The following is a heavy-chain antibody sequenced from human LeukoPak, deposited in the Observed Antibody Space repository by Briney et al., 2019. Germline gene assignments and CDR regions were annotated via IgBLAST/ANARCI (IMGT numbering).Heavy chain of an antibody. V-gene: IGHV3-64D*06. CDR3: VRNYGDY. CDR2: ISNYGGST. J-gene: IGHJ4*02. Sequence: GGSLRLSCAASGFTFSSYAMTWVRQAPGKGLEYVSAISNYGGSTYYADSVKGRFTISRDNSQNTMYLQMSALRADDTAVYSCVRNYGDYWGQGTLVTVSS. CDR1: GFTFSSYA.